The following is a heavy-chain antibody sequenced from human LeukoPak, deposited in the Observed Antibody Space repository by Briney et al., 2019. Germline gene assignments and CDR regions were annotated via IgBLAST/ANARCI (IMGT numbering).Heavy chain of an antibody. Sequence: ASVKVSCKASGYTFTSYGISWVRQAPGQGLGWMGWISGYNGNPNYAQKFQGRVTMTTDTSTSTGYMELKSLRSDDTAVYYCARDRHIVVVTATFDYWGQGTLVTVSS. CDR3: ARDRHIVVVTATFDY. J-gene: IGHJ4*02. D-gene: IGHD2-21*02. V-gene: IGHV1-18*01. CDR2: ISGYNGNP. CDR1: GYTFTSYG.